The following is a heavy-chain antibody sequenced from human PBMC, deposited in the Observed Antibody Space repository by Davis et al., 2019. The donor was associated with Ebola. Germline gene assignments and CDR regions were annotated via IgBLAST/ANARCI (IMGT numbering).Heavy chain of an antibody. CDR3: ARDRGGSYPFDY. CDR2: ISAYNGNT. J-gene: IGHJ4*02. CDR1: GYTFTSYG. D-gene: IGHD1-26*01. V-gene: IGHV1-18*01. Sequence: ASVKVSCKASGYTFTSYGISWVRQAPGQGLEWMGWISAYNGNTNYAQKLQGRVTITADKSTSTAYMELSSLRSEDTAVYYCARDRGGSYPFDYWGQGTLVTVSS.